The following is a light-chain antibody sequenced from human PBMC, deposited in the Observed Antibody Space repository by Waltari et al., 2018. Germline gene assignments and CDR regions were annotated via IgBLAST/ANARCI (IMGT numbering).Light chain of an antibody. J-gene: IGKJ3*01. V-gene: IGKV1-39*01. Sequence: DIQLSQSPQSLSASVGDKVPIVCRASQSISIYLNWYQQKPGKPPKLLIFSASSLQSGVPSRFSGSGSGTEFTLTITSLQPEDFATYFCQQSNIMGTFGPGTTVDIK. CDR2: SAS. CDR1: QSISIY. CDR3: QQSNIMGT.